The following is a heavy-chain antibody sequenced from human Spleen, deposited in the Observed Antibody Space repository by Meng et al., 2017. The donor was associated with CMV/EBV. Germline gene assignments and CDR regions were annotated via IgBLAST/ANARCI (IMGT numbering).Heavy chain of an antibody. D-gene: IGHD2-2*01. CDR3: AKHYCTSASCYGNYFEY. V-gene: IGHV3-23*01. CDR2: LSGSGGAT. J-gene: IGHJ4*02. CDR1: GFAFNTYA. Sequence: ETLSLTCAASGFAFNTYAMSWVRQAPGEGLEWVSGLSGSGGATYYADSVKGRFTISRDNSKNTLYLDMNSLRAEDTAIYYCAKHYCTSASCYGNYFEYWGQGTLVTVSS.